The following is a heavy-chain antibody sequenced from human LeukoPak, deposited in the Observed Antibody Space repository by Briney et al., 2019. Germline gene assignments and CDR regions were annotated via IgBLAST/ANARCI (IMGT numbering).Heavy chain of an antibody. CDR2: ISGNGVST. CDR3: AKRTATAGPPHYFDE. V-gene: IGHV3-23*01. D-gene: IGHD6-13*01. J-gene: IGHJ4*02. Sequence: PGGSLRLSCTASGFTFSSYAMSWVRQAPGKGLEWVSAISGNGVSTDYADSVKGRFTMSRDNSKNTLFLQMNSLRAEDTAVYYCAKRTATAGPPHYFDEWGQGTLVTVSS. CDR1: GFTFSSYA.